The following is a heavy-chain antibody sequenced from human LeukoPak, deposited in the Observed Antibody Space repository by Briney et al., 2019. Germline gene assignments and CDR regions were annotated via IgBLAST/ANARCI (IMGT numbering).Heavy chain of an antibody. V-gene: IGHV3-30-3*01. Sequence: PGRSLRLSCAASGFNFRNYAMHWVRQAPGKGLDWVAVVSSDGSNKYYADSVKGRFTISRDNSKNTLYLQVNSLRPEDTAVYFCARYRDCSSISCPFGYWGQGTLVAVSS. D-gene: IGHD2-2*01. CDR1: GFNFRNYA. J-gene: IGHJ4*02. CDR3: ARYRDCSSISCPFGY. CDR2: VSSDGSNK.